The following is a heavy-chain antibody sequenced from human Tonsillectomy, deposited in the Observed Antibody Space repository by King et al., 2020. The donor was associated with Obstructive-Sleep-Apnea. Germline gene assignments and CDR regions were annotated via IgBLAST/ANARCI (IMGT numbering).Heavy chain of an antibody. D-gene: IGHD3-10*01. CDR3: PTDPPPIYYGSGSFWDYYYFGMDV. Sequence: VQLVESGGGLVKPGGSLRLSCAASGFTFSNAWMSWVRQAPGKGLEWVGRIKSKTDGGTTDYAAPVKGRFTISRDDSKNTLYLQMNSLKTEDTAVYYFPTDPPPIYYGSGSFWDYYYFGMDVWGQGTTVTVSS. CDR2: IKSKTDGGTT. V-gene: IGHV3-15*01. J-gene: IGHJ6*02. CDR1: GFTFSNAW.